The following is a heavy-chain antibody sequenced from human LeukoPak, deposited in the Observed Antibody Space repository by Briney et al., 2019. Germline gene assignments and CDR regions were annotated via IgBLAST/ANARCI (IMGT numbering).Heavy chain of an antibody. CDR2: IYPGDSDT. J-gene: IGHJ6*03. D-gene: IGHD3-3*01. Sequence: GESLKISCKGSGYSFTSYWIGWVRQLPGKGLGWMGIIYPGDSDTRYSPSFQGRVTISADKSISTAYLQWSSLKASDTAMYYCARAEWSPYYYYYYMDVWGKGTTVTVSS. CDR3: ARAEWSPYYYYYYMDV. V-gene: IGHV5-51*01. CDR1: GYSFTSYW.